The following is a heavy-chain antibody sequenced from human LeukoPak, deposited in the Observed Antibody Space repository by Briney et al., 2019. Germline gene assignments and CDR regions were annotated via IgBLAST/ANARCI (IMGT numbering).Heavy chain of an antibody. Sequence: ASVTLSCTASGYTFTDYYIHWVRQAPGQGLEWMGWINPKSGGANYAQKFQGTGTMTRDTSISTAYMELSRLTSDDTAVYFCARDHDSSGRTEDAFDIWGQGTMVTVSS. CDR3: ARDHDSSGRTEDAFDI. J-gene: IGHJ3*02. V-gene: IGHV1-2*02. CDR1: GYTFTDYY. D-gene: IGHD3-22*01. CDR2: INPKSGGA.